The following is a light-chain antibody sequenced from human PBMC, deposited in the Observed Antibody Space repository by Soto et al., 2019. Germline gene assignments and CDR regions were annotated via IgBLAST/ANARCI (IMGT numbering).Light chain of an antibody. J-gene: IGKJ5*01. CDR3: IQNTQLPSIT. Sequence: DIVMTQTPLSLSVTPGQPASISCKSSQSLLHSDGKTYLYWYLQKPGQPPQLLISEVSNRFAGVLARVSGSGSGTELILKISRVEAEDVGVYYCIQNTQLPSITFGQGTRLEIK. CDR1: QSLLHSDGKTY. V-gene: IGKV2D-29*01. CDR2: EVS.